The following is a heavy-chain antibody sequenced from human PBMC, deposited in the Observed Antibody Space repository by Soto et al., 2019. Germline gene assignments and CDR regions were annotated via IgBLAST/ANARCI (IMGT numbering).Heavy chain of an antibody. J-gene: IGHJ5*02. CDR1: GGTFSSYT. Sequence: SVKVSCKASGGTFSSYTISWVRQAPGQGLEWMGRIIPILGIANYAQKFQGRVTITADKSTSTAYMELSSLRSEDTAVYYCATVPPPYYDILTGPKWFDPWGQGTLVTVSS. V-gene: IGHV1-69*02. CDR3: ATVPPPYYDILTGPKWFDP. D-gene: IGHD3-9*01. CDR2: IIPILGIA.